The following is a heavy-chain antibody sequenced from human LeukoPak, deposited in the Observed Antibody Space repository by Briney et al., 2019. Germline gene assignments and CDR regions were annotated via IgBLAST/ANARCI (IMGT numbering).Heavy chain of an antibody. V-gene: IGHV4-59*01. CDR2: IYYSGST. D-gene: IGHD4-11*01. CDR1: GGSISSYY. Sequence: PSETLSLTCTVSGGSISSYYWSWIRQPPGKGLEWIGYIYYSGSTNYNPSLKSRVTISVDTSKNQFSLKLNSVTAADTAVYYCARGPIVRDMDVWGKGTTVTVSS. J-gene: IGHJ6*03. CDR3: ARGPIVRDMDV.